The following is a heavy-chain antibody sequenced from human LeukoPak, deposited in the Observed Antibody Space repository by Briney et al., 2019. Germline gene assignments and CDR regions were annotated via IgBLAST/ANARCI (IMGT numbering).Heavy chain of an antibody. CDR3: ARGWKTTKYYYYYMDV. V-gene: IGHV1-8*03. Sequence: ASVKVSCKASGYTFTGYYMHWVRQAPGQGLEWMGWINPNSGNTGYAQKFQGRVTITRNTSISTAYMELSSLRSEDTAVYYCARGWKTTKYYYYYMDVWGKGTTVTVSS. CDR2: INPNSGNT. J-gene: IGHJ6*03. CDR1: GYTFTGYY. D-gene: IGHD1-1*01.